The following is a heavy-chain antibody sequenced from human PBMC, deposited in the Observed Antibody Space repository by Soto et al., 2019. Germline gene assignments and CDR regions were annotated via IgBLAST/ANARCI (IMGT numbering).Heavy chain of an antibody. CDR1: GFTFSSYA. CDR3: AKPDCGWGGDCYSVGAFDI. Sequence: PGRSLRLSCAASGFTFSSYAMSWVRQAPGKGLEWVSAISGSGGSTYYADSVKGRFTISRDNSKNTLYLQMNSLRAEDTAVYYCAKPDCGWGGDCYSVGAFDIWGQGTMVTVSS. CDR2: ISGSGGST. V-gene: IGHV3-23*01. J-gene: IGHJ3*02. D-gene: IGHD2-21*02.